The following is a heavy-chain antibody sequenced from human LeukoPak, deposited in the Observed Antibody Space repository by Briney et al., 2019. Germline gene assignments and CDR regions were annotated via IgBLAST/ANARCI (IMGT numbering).Heavy chain of an antibody. CDR2: IYYSGST. J-gene: IGHJ5*02. Sequence: SETLSLTCTVSGGSISSSSYYWGWIRQPPGKGLEWIGSIYYSGSTYYNPSLKSRVTISVDTSKNQFSLKLSSVTAADTAVYYCARGYSSSRGWFDPWGQGTLVTVSS. CDR3: ARGYSSSRGWFDP. V-gene: IGHV4-39*01. CDR1: GGSISSSSYY. D-gene: IGHD6-13*01.